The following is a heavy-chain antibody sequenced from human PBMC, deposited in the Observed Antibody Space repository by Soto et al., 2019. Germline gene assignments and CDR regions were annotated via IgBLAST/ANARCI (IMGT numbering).Heavy chain of an antibody. CDR1: GFTFSNYA. D-gene: IGHD6-25*01. J-gene: IGHJ4*02. CDR2: ISGSGGTT. CDR3: AKFFVETGSNSGWPWSFHY. Sequence: ELQLLESGGGLVQPGRSLRLSCAASGFTFSNYAMSWVRQAPGQGLDWVSAISGSGGTTYYADSVTGLFTISRDNSKNTLFLQMNSLRAEDAAVYYCAKFFVETGSNSGWPWSFHYWGQGTLVTVSS. V-gene: IGHV3-23*01.